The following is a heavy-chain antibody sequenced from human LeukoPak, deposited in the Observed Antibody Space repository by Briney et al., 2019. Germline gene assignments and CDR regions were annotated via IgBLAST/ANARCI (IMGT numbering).Heavy chain of an antibody. CDR2: IWYDGSNK. Sequence: GGSLRLSCAASGFTFSSYGMHWVRQAPGKGLEWVAVIWYDGSNKYYADSVKGRFTISRDNSKNTLYLQMNSLRAEDTAVYYCAREMVANWFDPWGQGTLVTVSS. CDR3: AREMVANWFDP. D-gene: IGHD2-15*01. J-gene: IGHJ5*02. V-gene: IGHV3-33*01. CDR1: GFTFSSYG.